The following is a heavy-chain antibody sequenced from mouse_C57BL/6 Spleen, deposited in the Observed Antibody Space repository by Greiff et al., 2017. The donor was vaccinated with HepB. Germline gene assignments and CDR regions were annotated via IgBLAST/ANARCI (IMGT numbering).Heavy chain of an antibody. Sequence: VQLQQSGPELVKPGASVKISCKASGYAFSSSWMNWVKQRPGKGLEWIGRIYPGDGDTNYNGKFKGKATLTADKSSSTAYMQLSSLTSEDSAVYFCARRDFDYWGQGTTLTVSS. J-gene: IGHJ2*01. CDR2: IYPGDGDT. CDR3: ARRDFDY. V-gene: IGHV1-82*01. CDR1: GYAFSSSW.